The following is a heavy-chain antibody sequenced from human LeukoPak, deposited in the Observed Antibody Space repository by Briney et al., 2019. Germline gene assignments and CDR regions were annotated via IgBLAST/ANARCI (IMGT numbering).Heavy chain of an antibody. CDR3: ASGSYGDYRYYFDY. CDR2: IKSRTDGGST. J-gene: IGHJ4*02. Sequence: GGSLRLSCAASGFTFSSAWMTWVRQPPGKGLEWVGHIKSRTDGGSTDYSAPVKGRFTVSRDDSKNTVYLQMNSLRAEDTAVYYCASGSYGDYRYYFDYWGQGTLVTVSS. CDR1: GFTFSSAW. D-gene: IGHD4-17*01. V-gene: IGHV3-15*01.